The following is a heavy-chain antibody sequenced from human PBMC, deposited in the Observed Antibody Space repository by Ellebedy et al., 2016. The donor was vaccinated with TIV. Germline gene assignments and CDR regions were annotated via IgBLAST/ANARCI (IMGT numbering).Heavy chain of an antibody. J-gene: IGHJ4*02. Sequence: PGGSLRLSCAASGITFSTYGIHWVRQAQGKGMDWVAVISYDGSNKYYADSVKGRFTISRDNSKNTLSLQMNSLRIEDTAVYYCVKDKGYYESSGLGYWGPGTLVTVSS. V-gene: IGHV3-30*18. CDR2: ISYDGSNK. CDR1: GITFSTYG. CDR3: VKDKGYYESSGLGY. D-gene: IGHD3-22*01.